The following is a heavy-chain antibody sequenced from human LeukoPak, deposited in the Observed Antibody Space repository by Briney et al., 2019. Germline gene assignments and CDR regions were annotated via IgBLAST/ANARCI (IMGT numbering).Heavy chain of an antibody. J-gene: IGHJ4*02. CDR2: MSDSGTRT. D-gene: IGHD6-19*01. CDR1: GFTFSSYD. CDR3: AKDSRRTSGWYYFDY. Sequence: TGGSLRLSCAASGFTFSSYDMGWVRHAPPKGLGRVSAMSDSGTRTHFTEPVKGRFTISRDNFTNTLHMHMNSLRAEDTAVYYCAKDSRRTSGWYYFDYWGQGTLVTVSS. V-gene: IGHV3-23*01.